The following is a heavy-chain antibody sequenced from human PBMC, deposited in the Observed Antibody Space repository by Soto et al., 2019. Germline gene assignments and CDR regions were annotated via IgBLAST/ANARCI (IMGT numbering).Heavy chain of an antibody. Sequence: EVQLLESGGGLVQPGGSLRLSCAASGFTFSSYAMSWVRQAPGKGLEWVSAISGSGGSTYYADSVKGRFTISRDNSKNTLYLQMNSLRAEDTAVYYCAKELGATVVTSFYYYYYGMDVWGQGTTVTVSS. D-gene: IGHD4-17*01. CDR2: ISGSGGST. CDR3: AKELGATVVTSFYYYYYGMDV. J-gene: IGHJ6*02. V-gene: IGHV3-23*01. CDR1: GFTFSSYA.